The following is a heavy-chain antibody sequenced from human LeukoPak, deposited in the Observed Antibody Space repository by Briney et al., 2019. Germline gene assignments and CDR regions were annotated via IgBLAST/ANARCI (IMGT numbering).Heavy chain of an antibody. V-gene: IGHV1-2*02. Sequence: ASVKVSCKASGYTFTGYYMHWVRQAPGQGLEWMGWINPNSGGTNYAQKFQGRVTMTRDTSISTAYMELSRLRSDDTAVYYCARGHKVQPERLGYGYFDLWGRGTLVTVSS. J-gene: IGHJ2*01. CDR2: INPNSGGT. D-gene: IGHD1-1*01. CDR1: GYTFTGYY. CDR3: ARGHKVQPERLGYGYFDL.